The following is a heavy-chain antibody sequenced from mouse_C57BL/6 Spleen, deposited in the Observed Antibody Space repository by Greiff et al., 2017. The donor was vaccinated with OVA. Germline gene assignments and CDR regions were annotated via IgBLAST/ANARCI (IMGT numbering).Heavy chain of an antibody. CDR3: ALYDYDEGFAY. D-gene: IGHD2-4*01. J-gene: IGHJ3*01. CDR2: IDPSDSYT. V-gene: IGHV1-69*01. CDR1: GYTFTSYW. Sequence: VQLQQPGAELVMPGASVKLSCKASGYTFTSYWMHWVKQRPGQGLEWIGEIDPSDSYTNSNQKFKGKSTLTVDKSYSTAYMQLSSLTSEDSAVYYCALYDYDEGFAYWGQGTLVTVSA.